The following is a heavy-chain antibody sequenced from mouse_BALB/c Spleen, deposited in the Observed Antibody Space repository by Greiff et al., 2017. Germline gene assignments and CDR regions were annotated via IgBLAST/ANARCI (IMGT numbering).Heavy chain of an antibody. CDR3: ARQGNYYGSSSFAY. V-gene: IGHV5-2*01. D-gene: IGHD1-1*01. Sequence: VESGGGLVQPGESLKLSCESNEYEFPSHDMSWVRKTPEKRLELVAAINSDGGSTYYPDTMERRFIISRDNTKKTLYLQMSSLRSEDTALYYCARQGNYYGSSSFAYWGQGTLVTVSA. J-gene: IGHJ3*01. CDR1: EYEFPSHD. CDR2: INSDGGST.